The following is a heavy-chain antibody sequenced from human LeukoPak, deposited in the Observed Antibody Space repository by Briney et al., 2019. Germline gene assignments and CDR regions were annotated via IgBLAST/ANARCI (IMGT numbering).Heavy chain of an antibody. D-gene: IGHD6-6*01. CDR3: AKDWEYSSSNGMDV. J-gene: IGHJ6*02. V-gene: IGHV3-23*01. Sequence: GGSLRLSCAAPGFTFSIYAMSWVRQAPGKGLEWVSTINTSGGSTYYADSVKGRFTISRDSSKNTLYLQMNSLRAEDTAVYYCAKDWEYSSSNGMDVWGQGSTVTVSS. CDR2: INTSGGST. CDR1: GFTFSIYA.